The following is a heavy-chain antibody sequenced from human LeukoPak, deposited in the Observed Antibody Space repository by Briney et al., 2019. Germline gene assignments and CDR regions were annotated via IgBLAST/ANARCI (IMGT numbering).Heavy chain of an antibody. J-gene: IGHJ4*02. D-gene: IGHD6-19*01. Sequence: GGSLRLSCAASGFTFSSYWMSWVRQAPGKGLEWVSSISSSSSYIYYADSVKGRFTISRDNAKNSLYLQMNSLRAEDTAVYYCARAYSSGWFGDIETAFDYWGQGTLVTVSS. CDR2: ISSSSSYI. CDR1: GFTFSSYW. V-gene: IGHV3-21*01. CDR3: ARAYSSGWFGDIETAFDY.